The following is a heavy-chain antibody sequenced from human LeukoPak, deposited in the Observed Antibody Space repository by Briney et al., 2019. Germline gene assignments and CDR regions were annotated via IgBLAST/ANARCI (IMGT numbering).Heavy chain of an antibody. Sequence: GGSLRLSCAASGFTFSSYSMNWVRQAPGKGLEWVSSISSSSSYIYYADSVKGRFTISRDNAKNSLYLQMNSLRAEDTAVYYCARDRCSSTSCYTGAWFDPWGQGTLVTVSS. CDR2: ISSSSSYI. J-gene: IGHJ5*02. CDR1: GFTFSSYS. CDR3: ARDRCSSTSCYTGAWFDP. D-gene: IGHD2-2*02. V-gene: IGHV3-21*01.